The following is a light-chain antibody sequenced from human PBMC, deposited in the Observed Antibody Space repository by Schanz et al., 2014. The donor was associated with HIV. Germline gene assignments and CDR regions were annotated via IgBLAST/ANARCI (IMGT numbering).Light chain of an antibody. CDR3: QHYGTSFT. CDR2: GAS. V-gene: IGKV3-20*01. Sequence: EIVLTQSPGTLSLSPGERATLSCRASQSFTSKYLAWYQQKPGQAPRLLIYGASTRATGIPDRFSGSGSGTDFTLTISRLEPEDFAVYYCQHYGTSFTFGPGTKVDIK. J-gene: IGKJ3*01. CDR1: QSFTSKY.